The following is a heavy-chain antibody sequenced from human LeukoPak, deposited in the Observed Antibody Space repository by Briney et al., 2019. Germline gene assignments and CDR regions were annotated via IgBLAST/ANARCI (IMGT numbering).Heavy chain of an antibody. J-gene: IGHJ4*02. Sequence: KASETLSLTCTVSGGSISSYYWSWIRQPPGKGLEWIGYIYDSGSTNYNPSLKSRVTISVDTSKNQFSLKLSSVTAADTAMYYCARYGSGWYEGYFDYWGQGTLVTVSS. CDR1: GGSISSYY. V-gene: IGHV4-59*01. CDR2: IYDSGST. D-gene: IGHD6-19*01. CDR3: ARYGSGWYEGYFDY.